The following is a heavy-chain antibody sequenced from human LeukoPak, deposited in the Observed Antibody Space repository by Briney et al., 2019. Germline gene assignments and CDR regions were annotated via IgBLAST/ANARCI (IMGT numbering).Heavy chain of an antibody. CDR3: ARGSGYSSSWYVLSRGYYYYYGMDV. J-gene: IGHJ6*02. D-gene: IGHD6-13*01. V-gene: IGHV1-8*01. Sequence: ASVKVSCKASGYTFTSYDINWVRQATGQGLEWMGWMNPNSGNTGYAQKFQGRVTMTRNTSISTAYMELSSLRPEDTAVYYCARGSGYSSSWYVLSRGYYYYYGMDVWGQGTTVTVSS. CDR2: MNPNSGNT. CDR1: GYTFTSYD.